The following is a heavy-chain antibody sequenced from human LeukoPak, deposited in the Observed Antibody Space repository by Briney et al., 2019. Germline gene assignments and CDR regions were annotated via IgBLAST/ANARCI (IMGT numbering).Heavy chain of an antibody. V-gene: IGHV1-8*01. CDR3: ARAGGIAAAGTD. J-gene: IGHJ4*02. Sequence: ASVKVSCKASGYTFTSYDINWVRQATGQGLEWMGWMNPNSGNTGYAQKFQGRVTMTRNTSISTAYMELSSLRSEDMAVYYCARAGGIAAAGTDWGQGTLVTVSS. CDR1: GYTFTSYD. D-gene: IGHD6-13*01. CDR2: MNPNSGNT.